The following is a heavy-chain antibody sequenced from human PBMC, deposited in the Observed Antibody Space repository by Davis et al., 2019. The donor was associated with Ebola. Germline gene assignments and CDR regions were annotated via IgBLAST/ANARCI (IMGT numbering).Heavy chain of an antibody. CDR3: ARESLAYCGGDCYSYFDY. D-gene: IGHD2-21*02. CDR2: IWYDGSNK. V-gene: IGHV3-33*01. CDR1: GFTFSSYG. Sequence: PGGSLRLSCAASGFTFSSYGMHWVRQAPGKGLEWVAVIWYDGSNKYYADSVKGRFTISRDNSKNTLYLQMNSLRAEDTAVYYCARESLAYCGGDCYSYFDYWGQGTLVTVSS. J-gene: IGHJ4*02.